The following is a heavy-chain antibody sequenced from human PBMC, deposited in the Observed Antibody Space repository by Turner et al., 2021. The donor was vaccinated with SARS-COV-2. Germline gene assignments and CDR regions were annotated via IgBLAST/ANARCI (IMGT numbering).Heavy chain of an antibody. V-gene: IGHV4-39*01. CDR1: GGSISSSSYY. CDR3: ASLWFGELYYFDY. D-gene: IGHD3-10*01. Sequence: QLQLHQSGPGLLTPSETLSLPCTVSGGSISSSSYYWCWTRQPPGKGLEWIESNYSSGSTYYNPSLKSRVTIAVDTSKNQCSLKLSSVTAADTAVYECASLWFGELYYFDYWGQGTLVTVYS. CDR2: NYSSGST. J-gene: IGHJ4*02.